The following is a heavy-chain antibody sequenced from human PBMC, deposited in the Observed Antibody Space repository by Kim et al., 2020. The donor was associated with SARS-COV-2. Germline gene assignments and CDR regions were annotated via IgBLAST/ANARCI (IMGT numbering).Heavy chain of an antibody. V-gene: IGHV3-33*01. CDR3: ARDPRGSRGSYPVPNWFDP. J-gene: IGHJ5*02. CDR1: GFTFSSYG. D-gene: IGHD3-16*01. CDR2: IWYDGSNK. Sequence: GGSLRLSCAASGFTFSSYGMHWVRQAPGKGLEWVAVIWYDGSNKYYADSVKGRFTISRDNSKNTLYLQMNSLRAEDTAVYYCARDPRGSRGSYPVPNWFDPWGQGTLVTVSS.